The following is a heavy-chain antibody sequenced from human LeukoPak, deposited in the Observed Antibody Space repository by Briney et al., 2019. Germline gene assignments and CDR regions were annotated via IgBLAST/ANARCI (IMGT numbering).Heavy chain of an antibody. CDR3: ARAQTYGDSRLLLDY. D-gene: IGHD2-21*02. V-gene: IGHV3-20*04. CDR2: INWNGGST. CDR1: GITFSNYA. Sequence: PGGSLRLSCAASGITFSNYAMNWVRQAPGKGLEWVSGINWNGGSTGYADSVEGRFTISRDNAKNSQYLQMNSLRVEDTALYYCARAQTYGDSRLLLDYWGQGTLVTVPS. J-gene: IGHJ4*02.